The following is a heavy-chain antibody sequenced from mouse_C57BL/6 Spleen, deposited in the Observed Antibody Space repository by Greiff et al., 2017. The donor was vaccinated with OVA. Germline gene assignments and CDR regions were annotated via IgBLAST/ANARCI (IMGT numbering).Heavy chain of an antibody. V-gene: IGHV5-6*02. CDR2: ISSGGGCT. Sequence: EVKLLESGGDLVKPGGSLKLSCAASGYTFSSHGMYWVRQTPGKRLEWVGTISSGGGCTYYTENFKGKFTITRDNANSTLYMQISSLKSEDTAVYFCARREDYDYWGQGTTLTVSS. J-gene: IGHJ2*01. CDR1: GYTFSSHG. CDR3: ARREDYDY. D-gene: IGHD2-4*01.